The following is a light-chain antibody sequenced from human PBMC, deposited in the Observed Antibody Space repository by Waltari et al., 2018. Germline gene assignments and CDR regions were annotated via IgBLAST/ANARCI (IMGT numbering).Light chain of an antibody. Sequence: DIVMTQSPDSLAVSLGERATIHCKSSQSVLYSPNNKNYLTWYQQNPGQPPKLLIYWASTRESGVPDRFSGSASGTDFTLTISSLQAEDVAVYYCQQYYSAPYTFGQGTKLEIK. CDR3: QQYYSAPYT. CDR2: WAS. CDR1: QSVLYSPNNKNY. J-gene: IGKJ2*01. V-gene: IGKV4-1*01.